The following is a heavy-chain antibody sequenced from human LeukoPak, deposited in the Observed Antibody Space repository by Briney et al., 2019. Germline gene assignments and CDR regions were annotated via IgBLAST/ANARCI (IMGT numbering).Heavy chain of an antibody. CDR2: IIPIFGTA. V-gene: IGHV1-69*05. CDR3: ARAPPDSSSWFGLDY. J-gene: IGHJ4*02. D-gene: IGHD6-13*01. Sequence: SVTVSCKASGGTFSSYTISWVRQAPGQGLEWMGGIIPIFGTANYAQKFQGRVTITTDESTSTAYMELSSLRSEDTAVYYCARAPPDSSSWFGLDYWGQGTLVTVSS. CDR1: GGTFSSYT.